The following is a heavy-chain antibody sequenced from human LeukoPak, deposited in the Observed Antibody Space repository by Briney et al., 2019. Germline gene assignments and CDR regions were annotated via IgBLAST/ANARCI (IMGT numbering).Heavy chain of an antibody. J-gene: IGHJ4*02. CDR2: ISAYNGNT. CDR1: GYTFTSYG. D-gene: IGHD1-26*01. Sequence: ASVKVSCKASGYTFTSYGISWVRQAPGQGLEWMGWISAYNGNTNYAQKLQGRVTMTTDTSTSTAYMELRSLRSDDTAVYYCARDRGAFSGSYDPDYWGQGTLVTVSS. V-gene: IGHV1-18*01. CDR3: ARDRGAFSGSYDPDY.